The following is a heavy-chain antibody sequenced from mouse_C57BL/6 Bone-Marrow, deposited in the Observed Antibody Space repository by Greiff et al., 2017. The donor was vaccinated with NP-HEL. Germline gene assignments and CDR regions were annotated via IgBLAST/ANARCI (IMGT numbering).Heavy chain of an antibody. Sequence: QVQLKESGAELVRPGASVTLSCKASGYTFTDYEMHWVKQTPVHGLEWIGAIDPETGGTAYNQKFKGKAILTADKSSSTAYMELRSLTSKDSAVYYCTRRGGYYTFFDYWGQGTTLTVSS. CDR1: GYTFTDYE. J-gene: IGHJ2*01. V-gene: IGHV1-15*01. D-gene: IGHD2-12*01. CDR2: IDPETGGT. CDR3: TRRGGYYTFFDY.